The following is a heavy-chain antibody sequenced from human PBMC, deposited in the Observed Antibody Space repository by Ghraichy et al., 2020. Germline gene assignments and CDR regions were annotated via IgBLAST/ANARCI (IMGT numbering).Heavy chain of an antibody. CDR3: TRMIDSNYGYFDL. J-gene: IGHJ2*01. D-gene: IGHD4-11*01. Sequence: GPTLVKPTQTLTLTCTFSGVSLSANGMRVSWIRQPPGKALEWLARIDWDDEKFYSTSLRTRLTISKDTSKNQVVLTMTNMDPVDTATYYCTRMIDSNYGYFDLWGRGILVTVSS. CDR1: GVSLSANGMR. CDR2: IDWDDEK. V-gene: IGHV2-70*04.